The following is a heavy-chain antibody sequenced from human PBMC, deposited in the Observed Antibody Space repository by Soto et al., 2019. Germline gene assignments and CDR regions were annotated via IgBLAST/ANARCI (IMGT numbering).Heavy chain of an antibody. CDR1: GFNFSNHW. CDR2: ITSDGKSK. J-gene: IGHJ5*02. Sequence: QPGWSLRLSCAASGFNFSNHWMHWVRQRPAEGLVWVSRITSDGKSKAYAESVKGRFAISRDNAKNTLYLQMNGLTAEDTAVYYCARESGDWPLNWFDPWGQGTLVTVS. D-gene: IGHD2-21*02. CDR3: ARESGDWPLNWFDP. V-gene: IGHV3-74*01.